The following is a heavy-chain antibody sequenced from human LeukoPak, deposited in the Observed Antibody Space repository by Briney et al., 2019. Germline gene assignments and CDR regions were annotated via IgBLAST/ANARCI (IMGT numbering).Heavy chain of an antibody. Sequence: GGSLRLSCAASGFTFSSYWMSWVRQAPGKGLEWVANIKQDGSEKYYVDSVKGRFTISRDNAKNSLYLQMNSLRAEDTAVYYCASLGDGYNSGFDYWGQGTLVTVSS. V-gene: IGHV3-7*01. CDR3: ASLGDGYNSGFDY. CDR1: GFTFSSYW. CDR2: IKQDGSEK. D-gene: IGHD5-24*01. J-gene: IGHJ4*02.